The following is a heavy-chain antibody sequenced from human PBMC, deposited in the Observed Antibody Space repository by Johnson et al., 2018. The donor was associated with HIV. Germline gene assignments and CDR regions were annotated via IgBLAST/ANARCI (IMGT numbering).Heavy chain of an antibody. J-gene: IGHJ3*02. CDR3: ARGGHAVVAKPFGAFDI. Sequence: VQLVESGGVVVQPGGSLRLSCAASGFTFSSSWMHWVCQAPEKGLEWVADIKCDGSEKYYVDSVKGRLTISRDNAKNSLYLQVNSLRAEDMAVYYCARGGHAVVAKPFGAFDIWGQGTMVTVSS. CDR1: GFTFSSSW. D-gene: IGHD2-21*01. CDR2: IKCDGSEK. V-gene: IGHV3-52*01.